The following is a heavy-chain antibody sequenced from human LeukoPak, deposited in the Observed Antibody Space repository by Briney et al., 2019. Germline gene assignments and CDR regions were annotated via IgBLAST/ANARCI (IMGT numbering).Heavy chain of an antibody. CDR1: GFTVSRSY. CDR2: IYSGGST. CDR3: ARGGPYRYNGYDFPSYFDS. V-gene: IGHV3-66*01. D-gene: IGHD5-12*01. Sequence: GGSLRLSCAASGFTVSRSYMNWVRQAPGRGLEWVSVIYSGGSTDYADSVKGRFTLSRDNSKNTLYLQMNSLRAEDTAVYYCARGGPYRYNGYDFPSYFDSWGQGTLVTVSS. J-gene: IGHJ4*02.